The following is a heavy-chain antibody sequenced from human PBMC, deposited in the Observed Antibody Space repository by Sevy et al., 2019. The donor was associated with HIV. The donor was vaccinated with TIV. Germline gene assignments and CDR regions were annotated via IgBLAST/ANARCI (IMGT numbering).Heavy chain of an antibody. Sequence: GGSLRLSCAASGFTFSSYGMHWVRQAPGKGLEWVAVIWYDGSNKYYADSVKGRFTISRDNSKNTLYLQMNGLGAGETAVYYWARGGSGYSSAGTAGYGMDVWGQGTTVTVSS. J-gene: IGHJ6*02. CDR3: ARGGSGYSSAGTAGYGMDV. V-gene: IGHV3-33*01. CDR1: GFTFSSYG. CDR2: IWYDGSNK. D-gene: IGHD6-19*01.